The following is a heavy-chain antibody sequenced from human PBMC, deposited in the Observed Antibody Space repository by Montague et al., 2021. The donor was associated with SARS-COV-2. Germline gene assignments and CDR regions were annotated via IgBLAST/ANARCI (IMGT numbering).Heavy chain of an antibody. V-gene: IGHV2-5*02. CDR1: GFSLNTDGVG. D-gene: IGHD3-3*01. Sequence: PALVKPTQTLTLTCVFSGFSLNTDGVGVAWIRRPPGKGLEWLALIYLDGDQRYSPSLKTRLTITKDTSKNRVVLTMTNLDPVDTATYYCARRYDFYRAEAFDVWGQGTMLTVSS. CDR2: IYLDGDQ. CDR3: ARRYDFYRAEAFDV. J-gene: IGHJ3*01.